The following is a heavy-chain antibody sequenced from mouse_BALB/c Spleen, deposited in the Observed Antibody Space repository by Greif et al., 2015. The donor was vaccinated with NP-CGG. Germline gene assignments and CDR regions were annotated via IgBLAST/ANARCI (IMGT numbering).Heavy chain of an antibody. J-gene: IGHJ3*01. D-gene: IGHD2-4*01. CDR2: ISYDGSN. V-gene: IGHV3-6*02. Sequence: DVQLVESGPGLVKPSQSLSLTCSVTGYSITSGYNWNWIRQFPGNKLEWMGYISYDGSNNYNPSLKNRISITRDTSKNQFFLKLNSVTTEDTATYYCARVIYYDYDDLAYWGQGTLVTVSA. CDR1: GYSITSGYN. CDR3: ARVIYYDYDDLAY.